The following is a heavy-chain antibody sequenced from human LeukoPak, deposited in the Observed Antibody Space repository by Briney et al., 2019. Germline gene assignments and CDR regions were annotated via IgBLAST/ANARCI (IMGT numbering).Heavy chain of an antibody. V-gene: IGHV4-30-2*01. CDR2: IYHSGST. D-gene: IGHD5-18*01. Sequence: PSQTLSLTCAVSGGSISSGGYSWSWLRQPPGKGLEWIGYIYHSGSTYYNPSLKSRVTISVDRSKNQFSLKLSSVTAADTAVYYCARGPTWIQFDYWGQGTLVTVSS. J-gene: IGHJ4*02. CDR3: ARGPTWIQFDY. CDR1: GGSISSGGYS.